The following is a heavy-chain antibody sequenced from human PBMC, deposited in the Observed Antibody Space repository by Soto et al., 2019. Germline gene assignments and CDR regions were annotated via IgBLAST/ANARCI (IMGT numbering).Heavy chain of an antibody. CDR2: IYWNDDK. D-gene: IGHD3-3*01. CDR3: AHSFTYYDFWSGYYLKNDAFDI. CDR1: GFSLSTSGVG. Sequence: SGPTLVNPTQTLTLTCTFSGFSLSTSGVGVGWIRQPPGKALEWLALIYWNDDKRYSPSLKSRLTITKDTSKNQVVLTMTNMDPVDTATYYCAHSFTYYDFWSGYYLKNDAFDIWGQGTMVTVSS. J-gene: IGHJ3*02. V-gene: IGHV2-5*01.